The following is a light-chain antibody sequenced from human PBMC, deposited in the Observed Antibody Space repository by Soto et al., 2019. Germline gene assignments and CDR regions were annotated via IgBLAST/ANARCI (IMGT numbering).Light chain of an antibody. CDR2: DVT. V-gene: IGLV2-14*03. CDR3: SSYTTSNTRQIV. J-gene: IGLJ1*01. CDR1: SSDVGGYNY. Sequence: QSALTQPASVSGAPGQSITISCTGTSSDVGGYNYVSWYQHHPGKAPKLIIYDVTNRPSGVSNPFSGSKSGNTASLTISGLQADDEADYYCSSYTTSNTRQIVFGTGTKLTVL.